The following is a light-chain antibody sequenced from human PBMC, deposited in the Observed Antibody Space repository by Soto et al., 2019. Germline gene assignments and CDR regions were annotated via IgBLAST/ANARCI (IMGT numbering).Light chain of an antibody. V-gene: IGKV3-15*01. J-gene: IGKJ1*01. CDR3: QQYNNWPRT. CDR2: GAS. Sequence: EIVMTQSPATLSVSPGERATLSCRASQSVSSNLAWYQQKPGQAPRLLIYGASTRATGIPARFSGSGSGTEFTLTISSLQSEDFEVYYCQQYNNWPRTVGQGTKV. CDR1: QSVSSN.